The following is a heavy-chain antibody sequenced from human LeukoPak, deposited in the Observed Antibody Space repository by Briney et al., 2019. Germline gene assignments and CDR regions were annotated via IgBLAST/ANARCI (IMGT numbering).Heavy chain of an antibody. V-gene: IGHV4-59*05. CDR3: ARRPVGANPYFDY. CDR2: IYYSGST. D-gene: IGHD1-26*01. Sequence: KPSETLSLTCNVSGGPMSGHYWNWIRKPPGKGLEWIGSIYYSGSTYYNPSLKSRVTISVDTSKNQFSLKLSSVTAADTAVYYCARRPVGANPYFDYWGQGTLVTVSS. CDR1: GGPMSGHY. J-gene: IGHJ4*02.